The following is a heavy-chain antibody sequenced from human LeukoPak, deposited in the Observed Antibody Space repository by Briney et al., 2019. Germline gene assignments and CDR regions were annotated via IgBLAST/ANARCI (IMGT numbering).Heavy chain of an antibody. CDR1: GFSFSSYW. J-gene: IGHJ4*02. CDR2: IKQDASEE. V-gene: IGHV3-7*01. D-gene: IGHD6-6*01. Sequence: GGSLRLSCAASGFSFSSYWMTWVRQAPGKELEWVANIKQDASEEHYVDSVKGRFTISRDNAKSSLYLQLNSLRVEDTALYFCASTASLSYWGQGTLVTVSS. CDR3: ASTASLSY.